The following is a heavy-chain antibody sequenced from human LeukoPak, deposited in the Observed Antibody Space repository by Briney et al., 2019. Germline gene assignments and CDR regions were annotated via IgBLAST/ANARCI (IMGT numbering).Heavy chain of an antibody. J-gene: IGHJ4*02. CDR2: ISSSGSII. Sequence: GGSLRLSCAASGFTFSSYEMNWVRQAPGKGLEWVSYISSSGSIIYYADSVKGRFTISRDNAKNSLYLQMNSLRAEDTAVYYCASTGVVVTASDYWGQGTLVTVSS. V-gene: IGHV3-48*03. CDR1: GFTFSSYE. CDR3: ASTGVVVTASDY. D-gene: IGHD2-21*02.